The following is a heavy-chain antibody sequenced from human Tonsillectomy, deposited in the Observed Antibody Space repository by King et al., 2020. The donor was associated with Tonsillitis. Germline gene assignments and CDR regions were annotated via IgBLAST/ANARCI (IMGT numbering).Heavy chain of an antibody. J-gene: IGHJ6*03. CDR2: IYISGST. CDR3: ARDTLTYYYYSMDV. V-gene: IGHV4-61*02. Sequence: VQLQESGPGLVKPSQTLSLTCTVSGGSISSGSYYWSWIRQPAGKGLEWIGRIYISGSTNYNPSLKSRVTMSVDTSKNQFSLKLSSGTAADTAVYYCARDTLTYYYYSMDVWGKGTTVTVSS. CDR1: GGSISSGSYY.